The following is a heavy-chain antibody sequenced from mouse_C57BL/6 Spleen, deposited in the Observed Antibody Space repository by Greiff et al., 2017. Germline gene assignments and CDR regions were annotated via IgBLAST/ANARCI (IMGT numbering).Heavy chain of an antibody. CDR1: GYTFTSYW. CDR2: IDPSDSYT. Sequence: QVQLQQPGAELVKPGASVKLSCKASGYTFTSYWMQWVKQRPGQGLEWIGEIDPSDSYTNYNQKFKGKATLTVDTSSSTAYMQLSSLTSEDSAVYYCARNRGYFDYWGQGTTLTVSS. CDR3: ARNRGYFDY. J-gene: IGHJ2*01. V-gene: IGHV1-50*01.